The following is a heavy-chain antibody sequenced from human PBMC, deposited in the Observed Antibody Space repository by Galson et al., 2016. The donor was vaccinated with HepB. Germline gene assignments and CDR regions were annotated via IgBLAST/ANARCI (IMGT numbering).Heavy chain of an antibody. D-gene: IGHD2-2*01. CDR2: INPNSGVT. J-gene: IGHJ5*02. CDR3: ARAYCSNINCFDLRLDP. Sequence: SVKVSCKVSGYTLTELSMHWVRQAPGQGLEWMGYINPNSGVTKYAPKFLDRLTMTRDTSTSTAYMELSSLMSADTAVYYCARAYCSNINCFDLRLDPWGQGSLVTVS. CDR1: GYTLTELS. V-gene: IGHV1-2*02.